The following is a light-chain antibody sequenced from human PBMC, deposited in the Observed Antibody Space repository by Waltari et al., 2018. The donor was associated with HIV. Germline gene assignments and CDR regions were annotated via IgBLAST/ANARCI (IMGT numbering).Light chain of an antibody. Sequence: QSALTQPPSASGSPGQSVTISCTRPSSDVGGYTYVSWYQQHPGKAPKLMIYEVSKRPSGVPDRFSGSKSGNTASLTVSGLQAEDEADYYCSSYAGIHVVFGGGTKLTVL. CDR1: SSDVGGYTY. V-gene: IGLV2-8*01. CDR2: EVS. CDR3: SSYAGIHVV. J-gene: IGLJ2*01.